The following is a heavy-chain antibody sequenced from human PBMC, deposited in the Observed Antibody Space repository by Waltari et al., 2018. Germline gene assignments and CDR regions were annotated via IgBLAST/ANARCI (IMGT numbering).Heavy chain of an antibody. D-gene: IGHD6-19*01. Sequence: QVQLVQSGAEVKKPGASVKGSCEAAGYPFTSYHLNWGGQAPGQGLEGMGWMNTPIGNSAFAEKFQGRVTMTRDTSINTAYMELSGLRSEDTAVYYCAREFRSAAGHLNGMDIWGQGTAVTVSS. CDR1: GYPFTSYH. CDR3: AREFRSAAGHLNGMDI. V-gene: IGHV1-8*01. CDR2: MNTPIGNS. J-gene: IGHJ6*02.